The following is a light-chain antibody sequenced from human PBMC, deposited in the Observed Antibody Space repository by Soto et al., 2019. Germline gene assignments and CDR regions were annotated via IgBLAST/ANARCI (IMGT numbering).Light chain of an antibody. J-gene: IGKJ4*01. CDR3: QQSYSAPPLT. CDR2: AAS. Sequence: IQMTQSPSSLSASVGDRVTITCRASQSIGKYLNWYQQKPGKAPKLLIYAASSLHSGVPSRFSGSGSGTDFTLTISSLQPEDFATYYCQQSYSAPPLTFGGGTNVEFK. V-gene: IGKV1-39*01. CDR1: QSIGKY.